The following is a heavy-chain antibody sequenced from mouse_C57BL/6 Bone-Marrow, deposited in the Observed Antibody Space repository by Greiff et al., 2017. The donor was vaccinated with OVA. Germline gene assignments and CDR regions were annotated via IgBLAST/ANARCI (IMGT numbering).Heavy chain of an antibody. Sequence: QVQLQQSGAELARPGASVKLSCKASGYTFTSYGISWVKQRTGQGLEWIGEIYPRSGNTYYNEKFKGKATLTADKSSSTAYMELRSLTSEDSAVYFCARGSIITTVVAYYYAMDYWGQGTSVTVSS. CDR1: GYTFTSYG. V-gene: IGHV1-81*01. CDR3: ARGSIITTVVAYYYAMDY. J-gene: IGHJ4*01. D-gene: IGHD1-1*01. CDR2: IYPRSGNT.